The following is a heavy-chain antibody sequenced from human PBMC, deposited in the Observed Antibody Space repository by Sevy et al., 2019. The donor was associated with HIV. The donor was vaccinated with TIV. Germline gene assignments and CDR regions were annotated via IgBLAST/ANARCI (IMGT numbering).Heavy chain of an antibody. V-gene: IGHV5-51*01. CDR2: IYPGDSDT. J-gene: IGHJ6*02. CDR1: GYSFTSYW. CDR3: ARQDGRGANIRYYYGMDV. Sequence: GESLKISCKGSGYSFTSYWIGWVRQMPGKGLEWMGIIYPGDSDTRYSPSFQGQVTISADKSISTAYLQWSSLKASDTAMYYCARQDGRGANIRYYYGMDVWGQGTTVTVSS. D-gene: IGHD2-15*01.